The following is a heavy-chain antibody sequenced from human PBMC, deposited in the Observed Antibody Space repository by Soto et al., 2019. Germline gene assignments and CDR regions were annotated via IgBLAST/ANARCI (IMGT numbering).Heavy chain of an antibody. CDR1: GFTFSSYA. D-gene: IGHD3-22*01. CDR3: AKRAIVDGLYYYFDY. J-gene: IGHJ4*02. V-gene: IGHV3-23*01. Sequence: PGGSLRLSCAASGFTFSSYAMSWVRQAPGKGLEWVSAISGRGGITYYADSVKGRFTISRDSSKNTLSLQMNSLRAEDTAVYYCAKRAIVDGLYYYFDYWGQGTLVTVSS. CDR2: ISGRGGIT.